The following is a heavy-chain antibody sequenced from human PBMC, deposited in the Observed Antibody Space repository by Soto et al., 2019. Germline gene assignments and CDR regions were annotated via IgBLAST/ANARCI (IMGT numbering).Heavy chain of an antibody. CDR3: ARGWYSSSWYADLYYFYGMDV. CDR2: TYYRSKWYN. CDR1: GDSVSSNSAA. D-gene: IGHD6-13*01. J-gene: IGHJ6*02. V-gene: IGHV6-1*01. Sequence: SQTLSLTCAISGDSVSSNSAAWNWIRQSPSRGLEWLGRTYYRSKWYNDYAVSVKSRITINPDTSKNQFSLQLNSVTPEDTAVYYCARGWYSSSWYADLYYFYGMDVWGEGTTVTV.